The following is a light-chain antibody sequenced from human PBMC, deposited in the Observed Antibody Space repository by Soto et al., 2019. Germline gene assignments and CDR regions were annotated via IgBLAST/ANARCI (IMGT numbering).Light chain of an antibody. J-gene: IGKJ2*01. Sequence: EIVMTQSPATLSVSPGERATLSCRASQSVSSNLAWYQQKPGQAPRLLIYGASTRATGIPARFSGRESGTDFTLTITTLEPEDSAVYFCQQYASSPYTFGQGTKVDIK. CDR3: QQYASSPYT. CDR2: GAS. V-gene: IGKV3-15*01. CDR1: QSVSSN.